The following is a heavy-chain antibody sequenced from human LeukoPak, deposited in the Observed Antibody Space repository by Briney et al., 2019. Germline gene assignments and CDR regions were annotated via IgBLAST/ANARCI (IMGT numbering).Heavy chain of an antibody. V-gene: IGHV3-53*01. CDR2: IYSGGST. CDR3: ARSPDGGGYFDY. D-gene: IGHD2-15*01. J-gene: IGHJ4*02. CDR1: GFTFSSYS. Sequence: GGSLRLSCAASGFTFSSYSMNWVRQAPGKGLEWVSVIYSGGSTYYADSVKGRFTISRDNSKNTLYLQMNSLRAEDTAVYYCARSPDGGGYFDYWGQGTLVTVSS.